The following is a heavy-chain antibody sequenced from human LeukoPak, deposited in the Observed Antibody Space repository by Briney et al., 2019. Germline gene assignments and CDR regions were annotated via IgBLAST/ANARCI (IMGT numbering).Heavy chain of an antibody. CDR1: GLTFGDYA. Sequence: GGSLSLSCAASGLTFGDYAMSWVRQAPGKGLEWVSTFSSSGRDTYYADSVKGRFTISRDNSKNTLYLQMNSLRAEDTAVFYCAKIPPGYCSAGSCYLDYWGQGTLVTVSS. CDR2: FSSSGRDT. V-gene: IGHV3-23*01. CDR3: AKIPPGYCSAGSCYLDY. J-gene: IGHJ4*02. D-gene: IGHD2-15*01.